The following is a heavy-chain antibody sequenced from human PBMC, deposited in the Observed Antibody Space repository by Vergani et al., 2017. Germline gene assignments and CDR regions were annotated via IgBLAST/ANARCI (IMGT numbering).Heavy chain of an antibody. D-gene: IGHD2-8*02. CDR3: ATTGGVGIGTHSDH. CDR1: GLIFNSYS. V-gene: IGHV3-21*02. CDR2: INSGGTYT. Sequence: EVQLVESGGGLVKPGGSLRLSCAASGLIFNSYSMNWVRQAPGRGLEWVSSINSGGTYTFYSDSGKGRFTISRDIANSSLFLRLSSLRAEDTAVYDCATTGGVGIGTHSDHWGQGTLVTVSS. J-gene: IGHJ4*02.